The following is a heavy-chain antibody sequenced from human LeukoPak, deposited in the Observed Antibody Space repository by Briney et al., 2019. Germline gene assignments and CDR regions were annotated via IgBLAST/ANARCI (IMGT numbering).Heavy chain of an antibody. D-gene: IGHD3-3*01. V-gene: IGHV4-59*08. Sequence: PSETLSLTCTVSGGSISSYYWSWIRQPPGKGLEWIGYIYYSGSTNYNPSLKSRVTISVDTSKNQFSLKLSSVTAADTAVYYCARQMYYDFWSGYAPNWFDPWGQGTLVTVSS. J-gene: IGHJ5*02. CDR2: IYYSGST. CDR3: ARQMYYDFWSGYAPNWFDP. CDR1: GGSISSYY.